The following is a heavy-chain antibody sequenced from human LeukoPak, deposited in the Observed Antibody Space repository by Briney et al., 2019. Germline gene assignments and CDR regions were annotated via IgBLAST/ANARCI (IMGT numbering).Heavy chain of an antibody. CDR3: ARSRQWLVLADY. Sequence: GGSLRLSCAASGFTFSSYEMNWVRQAPGKGLEWVSYISSSGSTIYYADSVKGRFTISRDNAKSSLYLQMNSLRAEDTAVYYCARSRQWLVLADYWGQGTLVTVSS. J-gene: IGHJ4*02. D-gene: IGHD6-19*01. CDR1: GFTFSSYE. CDR2: ISSSGSTI. V-gene: IGHV3-48*03.